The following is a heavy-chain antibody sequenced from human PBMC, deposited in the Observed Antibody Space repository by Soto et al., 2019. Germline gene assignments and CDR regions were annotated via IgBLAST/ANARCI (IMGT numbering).Heavy chain of an antibody. CDR2: ISSTSSVI. CDR1: GFTLSHYE. D-gene: IGHD3-3*01. Sequence: EVQLVESGGDLVQPGGSLRLSCVASGFTLSHYEMNWVRRAPGKGLEWLSFISSTSSVIYYADSVKGRFTISRDNGKKSLYLQMNSLRAEDTAVYYCAGSRRNDDFWSDPQLGDGMDVWGQGTTVTVSS. V-gene: IGHV3-48*03. J-gene: IGHJ6*02. CDR3: AGSRRNDDFWSDPQLGDGMDV.